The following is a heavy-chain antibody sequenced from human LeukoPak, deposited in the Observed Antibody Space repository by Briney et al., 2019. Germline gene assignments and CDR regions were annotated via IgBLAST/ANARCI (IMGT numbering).Heavy chain of an antibody. Sequence: ASVKVSCKASGYTFTSYYMHWVRQAPGQGLEWMGIINPSGGSTSYAQKFQGRVTMTRDTPTSTVYMELSSLRSEDTAVYYCARGLGLRYFDWSDAFDIWGQGTMVTVSS. CDR3: ARGLGLRYFDWSDAFDI. CDR1: GYTFTSYY. CDR2: INPSGGST. J-gene: IGHJ3*02. V-gene: IGHV1-46*01. D-gene: IGHD3-9*01.